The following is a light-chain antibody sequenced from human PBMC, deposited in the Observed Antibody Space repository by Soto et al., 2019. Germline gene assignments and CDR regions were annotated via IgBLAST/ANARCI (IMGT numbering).Light chain of an antibody. CDR2: DAS. J-gene: IGKJ1*01. CDR3: QQYNRYWT. V-gene: IGKV1-5*01. Sequence: DIQMTQSPSTLSASVGDRVTITCRASQSINSWLAWYQQKPGKAPKLQIYDASSLESEVPSRFSGSGSGTEFTLTISSLQPDDFATYYCQQYNRYWTFGQGTKVEIK. CDR1: QSINSW.